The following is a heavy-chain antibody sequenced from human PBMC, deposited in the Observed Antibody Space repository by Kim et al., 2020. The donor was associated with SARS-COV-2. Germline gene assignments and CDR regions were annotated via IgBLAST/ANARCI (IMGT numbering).Heavy chain of an antibody. CDR3: ARHVFLGGGAYGDYVRGLFDY. Sequence: SETLSLTCTVSGGSISSYYWSWIRQPPGKGLEWIGYIYYSGSTNYNPSLKSRVTISVDTSKNQLSLKLSSVTASDTAVYYCARHVFLGGGAYGDYVRGLFDYWGQGTLVTVAS. D-gene: IGHD4-17*01. CDR2: IYYSGST. V-gene: IGHV4-59*08. J-gene: IGHJ4*02. CDR1: GGSISSYY.